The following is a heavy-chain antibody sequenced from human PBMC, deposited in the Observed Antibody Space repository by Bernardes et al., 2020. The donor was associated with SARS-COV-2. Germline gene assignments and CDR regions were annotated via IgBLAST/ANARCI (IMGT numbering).Heavy chain of an antibody. Sequence: SETLSLTCTVSGGSISTYYWSWIRQPAGKGLEWIGRIYSSGSTNYSPSLKSRVTMSVDTSKNQFSLKLSSVTAADTAVYYCARVDNWNYRSFDIWGQGTMVTVSS. CDR1: GGSISTYY. CDR3: ARVDNWNYRSFDI. J-gene: IGHJ3*02. CDR2: IYSSGST. V-gene: IGHV4-4*07. D-gene: IGHD1-7*01.